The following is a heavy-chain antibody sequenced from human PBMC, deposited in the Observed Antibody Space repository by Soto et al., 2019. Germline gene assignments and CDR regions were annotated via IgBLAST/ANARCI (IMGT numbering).Heavy chain of an antibody. CDR1: GGSFGGYY. CDR2: INHSGST. Sequence: PSETLSLTCAVYGGSFGGYYWSWIRQPPGKGLEWIGEINHSGSTNYNPSLKSRVTISVDTSKNQFSLKLSSVTAADTAVYYCARAEDYYDSSGYYSWFDPWGQGTLVTVSS. V-gene: IGHV4-34*01. D-gene: IGHD3-22*01. J-gene: IGHJ5*02. CDR3: ARAEDYYDSSGYYSWFDP.